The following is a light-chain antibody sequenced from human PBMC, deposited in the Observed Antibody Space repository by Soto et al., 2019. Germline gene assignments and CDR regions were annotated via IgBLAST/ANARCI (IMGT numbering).Light chain of an antibody. CDR3: QKYNSAPPTVT. CDR1: QGISNY. V-gene: IGKV1-27*01. Sequence: DIQMTQSPSSLSASVGDRVTITCRASQGISNYLAWFQHKPGKAPKLLMYAASTLQSGVPSRFSGSGSGTDFIPTISSLQPADVATFYCQKYNSAPPTVTFGPGTKVDIK. J-gene: IGKJ3*01. CDR2: AAS.